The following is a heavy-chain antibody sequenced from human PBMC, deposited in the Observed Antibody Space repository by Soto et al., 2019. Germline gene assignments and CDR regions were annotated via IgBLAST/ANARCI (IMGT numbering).Heavy chain of an antibody. J-gene: IGHJ4*02. D-gene: IGHD2-8*01. V-gene: IGHV4-39*01. CDR3: ARSHYTYGLLIDY. CDR2: AYLTGST. CDR1: GDSITTGSYY. Sequence: SETLSLTSSVSGDSITTGSYYWGSIRQPPGKGLQWIGHAYLTGSTFSHPYLTIRVFISVDTSKNEFSLRLTSVTAADTAVYYCARSHYTYGLLIDYWGPGTLVTVSS.